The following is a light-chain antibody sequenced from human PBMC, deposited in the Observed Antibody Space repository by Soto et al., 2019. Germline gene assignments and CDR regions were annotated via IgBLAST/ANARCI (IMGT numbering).Light chain of an antibody. V-gene: IGLV2-14*01. CDR2: DVS. CDR3: SSYTASSTVV. Sequence: QSALTQPASVSGSPGQSIAISCTGTSSDVGGYNYVSWYQQHPGKAPKLKIYDVSVRPSGVSDRFSGSKSDNTASLTITGLQAEDEAHYYCSSYTASSTVVFGGGTKLTVL. J-gene: IGLJ2*01. CDR1: SSDVGGYNY.